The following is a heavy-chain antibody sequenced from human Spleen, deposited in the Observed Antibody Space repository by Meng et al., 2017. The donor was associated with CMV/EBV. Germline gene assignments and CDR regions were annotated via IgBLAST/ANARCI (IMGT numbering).Heavy chain of an antibody. V-gene: IGHV3-66*02. CDR3: ASLRYYYGSGSS. J-gene: IGHJ5*02. D-gene: IGHD3-10*01. Sequence: GGSLRLSCAASGFTVSSNYMSWVRQAPGKGLEWVSVIYSGGSTYYADSVKGRFTISRDNSKNTLYLQMNSLRAEDMAVYYCASLRYYYGSGSSWGQGTLVTVSS. CDR1: GFTVSSNY. CDR2: IYSGGST.